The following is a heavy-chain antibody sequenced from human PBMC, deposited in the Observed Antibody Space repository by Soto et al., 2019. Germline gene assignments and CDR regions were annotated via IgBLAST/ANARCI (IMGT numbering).Heavy chain of an antibody. J-gene: IGHJ5*02. Sequence: QVQLQQWGAGLLKPSETLSLTCAVYGGSFSDYYWSWIRQPPGKGLEWIGEINYSGSTNYNPSLKSRVTISVDTSKNQFSLKLSSVTAADTAMYYCLSLVARPGPCGQGPLLTVSS. CDR3: LSLVARPGP. D-gene: IGHD6-6*01. V-gene: IGHV4-34*01. CDR1: GGSFSDYY. CDR2: INYSGST.